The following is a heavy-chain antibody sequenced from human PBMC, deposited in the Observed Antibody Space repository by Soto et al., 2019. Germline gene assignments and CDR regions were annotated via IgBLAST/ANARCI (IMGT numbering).Heavy chain of an antibody. Sequence: RRLSCAASGFTFRSYARSWVRQAPGKGLEWVSAISGSGGSTYYADSVKGRFTISRDNSKNTLYLQMNSLRAEDTAVYYCAKDIGITFFGVVPRHYSYGMDVWDPAITVTVSS. CDR3: AKDIGITFFGVVPRHYSYGMDV. CDR2: ISGSGGST. V-gene: IGHV3-23*01. CDR1: GFTFRSYA. J-gene: IGHJ6*02. D-gene: IGHD3-3*01.